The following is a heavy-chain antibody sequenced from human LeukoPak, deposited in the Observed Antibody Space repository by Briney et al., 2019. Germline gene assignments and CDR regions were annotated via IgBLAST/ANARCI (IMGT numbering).Heavy chain of an antibody. CDR3: ARTGYCSGGSCYHYYYYYMDV. Sequence: SETLSLTCAVYGGSFSGYYWSWIRQPPGKGLEWIGEINHNGSTNYNPSLKSRVTISVDTSKNQFSLKLSSVTAADTAVYYCARTGYCSGGSCYHYYYYYMDVWGKGTTVTISS. V-gene: IGHV4-34*01. CDR1: GGSFSGYY. CDR2: INHNGST. D-gene: IGHD2-15*01. J-gene: IGHJ6*03.